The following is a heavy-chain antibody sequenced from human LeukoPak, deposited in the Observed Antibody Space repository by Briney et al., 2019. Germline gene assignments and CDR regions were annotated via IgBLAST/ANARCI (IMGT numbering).Heavy chain of an antibody. D-gene: IGHD2-15*01. CDR2: IYTSGT. Sequence: SETLSLTCTVSGGSISSGSYYWSWIRQPAGKGLEWIGRIYTSGTYSNPSLKSRVTILVDTSKNQFSLKLTSVTAADTAVYYCAEDGGPSSNWFDPWGQGTLVTVSS. V-gene: IGHV4-61*02. CDR3: AEDGGPSSNWFDP. J-gene: IGHJ5*02. CDR1: GGSISSGSYY.